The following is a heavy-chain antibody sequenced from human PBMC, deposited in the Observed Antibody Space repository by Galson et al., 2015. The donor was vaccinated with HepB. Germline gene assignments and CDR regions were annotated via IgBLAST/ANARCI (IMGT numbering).Heavy chain of an antibody. D-gene: IGHD6-13*01. J-gene: IGHJ6*02. CDR1: GFTFSSYA. CDR2: ISGSGGST. Sequence: SLRLSCAASGFTFSSYAMSWVRQAPGKGLEWVSAISGSGGSTYYADSVKGRFTISRDNSKNTLYLQMNSLRAEDTAVYYCAKEIRAAAGKDFSYYYYYGMDAWGQGTTVTVSS. CDR3: AKEIRAAAGKDFSYYYYYGMDA. V-gene: IGHV3-23*01.